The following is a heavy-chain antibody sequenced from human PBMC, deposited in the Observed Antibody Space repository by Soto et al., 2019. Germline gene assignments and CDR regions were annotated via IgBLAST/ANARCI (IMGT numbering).Heavy chain of an antibody. J-gene: IGHJ4*02. CDR1: GESISRSNW. CDR3: AREVNGIDLFAY. V-gene: IGHV4-4*02. CDR2: ISHSGST. Sequence: ASETLSLTCAVSGESISRSNWGDWGRQPPGKGLEWIGEISHSGSTNYNPSLKSRVTLSVDKSKNPLSLKLDSVIAADTAVYYCAREVNGIDLFAYWGQGTLVTVSS. D-gene: IGHD1-1*01.